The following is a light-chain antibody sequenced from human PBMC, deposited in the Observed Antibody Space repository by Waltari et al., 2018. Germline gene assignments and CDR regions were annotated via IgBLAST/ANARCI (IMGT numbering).Light chain of an antibody. Sequence: EIVLTQSPGTLSFSPGERATLSCRASQSVSSSYLAWYQQNPGQAPRLLIDGASSRATGIPDRFSGSGSGTDFTLTISRLEPEDFAVYYCQQYGSSRTFGQGTKVEIK. J-gene: IGKJ1*01. CDR1: QSVSSSY. V-gene: IGKV3-20*01. CDR2: GAS. CDR3: QQYGSSRT.